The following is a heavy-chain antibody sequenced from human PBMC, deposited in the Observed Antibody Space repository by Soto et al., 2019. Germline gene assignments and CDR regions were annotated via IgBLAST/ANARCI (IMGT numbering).Heavy chain of an antibody. J-gene: IGHJ3*02. CDR2: ISASGSST. CDR1: GFTFSSNV. Sequence: GGSLGLSCAASGFTFSSNVMNWVRQAPGKGLEWVSAISASGSSTYYADSRFTISRDNSKNTLYLQMNSLRAEDTAVYYCAKAVSAAGTEAFDIWGQGTMVTVSS. V-gene: IGHV3-23*01. D-gene: IGHD6-13*01. CDR3: AKAVSAAGTEAFDI.